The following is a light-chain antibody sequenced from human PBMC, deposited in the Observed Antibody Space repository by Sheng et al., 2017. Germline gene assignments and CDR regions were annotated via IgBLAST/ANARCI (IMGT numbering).Light chain of an antibody. CDR3: QAWDGASASYV. J-gene: IGLJ1*01. CDR2: QDS. V-gene: IGLV3-1*01. Sequence: SYELTQPSSVSVSPGQTARITCSGDKLGHKHVYWYQQRPGQSPILVIYQDSKRPSGIPERISGSNSVNTATLTISETQSFDEADYYCQAWDGASASYVFGPGTTVTVL. CDR1: KLGHKH.